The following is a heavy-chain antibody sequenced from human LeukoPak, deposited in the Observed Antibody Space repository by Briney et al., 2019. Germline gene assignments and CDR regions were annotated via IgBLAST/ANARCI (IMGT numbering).Heavy chain of an antibody. J-gene: IGHJ4*02. D-gene: IGHD3-10*01. CDR2: ISYDGSNK. CDR1: GFTFSSYA. Sequence: GGSLRLSCAASGFTFSSYAMHWVRQAPGKGLEWVAVISYDGSNKYYADSVKGRFTISRDNSKNTLYLQMNSLRAEDTAVYYCAGEEVFNPGGYFDYWGQGTLVTVSS. CDR3: AGEEVFNPGGYFDY. V-gene: IGHV3-30*04.